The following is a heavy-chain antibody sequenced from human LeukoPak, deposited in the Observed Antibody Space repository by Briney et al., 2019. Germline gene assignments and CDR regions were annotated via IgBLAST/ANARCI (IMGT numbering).Heavy chain of an antibody. CDR1: DYSISSGYY. J-gene: IGHJ4*02. V-gene: IGHV4-38-2*02. CDR2: IYHSQST. D-gene: IGHD2-15*01. Sequence: SETLSLTCTVSDYSISSGYYWGWIRPPPGKGLEWIGSIYHSQSTYYNPSLKSRVTISVDTSKNQFSLKLSSVTAADTAVYYCARAGYCSGGSCYSELDYWGQGTLVTVSS. CDR3: ARAGYCSGGSCYSELDY.